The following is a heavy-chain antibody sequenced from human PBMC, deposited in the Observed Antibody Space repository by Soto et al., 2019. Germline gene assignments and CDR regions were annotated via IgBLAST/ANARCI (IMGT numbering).Heavy chain of an antibody. CDR2: ISAYNGNT. CDR3: ARGRGVVIITPDYFDY. V-gene: IGHV1-18*04. Sequence: RASVKVSCKASGYTFTSYGISWVRQAPGQGLEWMGWISAYNGNTNYAQKLQGRVTMTTDTSTSTAYMELRSLRSDDTAVYYCARGRGVVIITPDYFDYWGQGTLVTVSS. CDR1: GYTFTSYG. D-gene: IGHD3-3*01. J-gene: IGHJ4*02.